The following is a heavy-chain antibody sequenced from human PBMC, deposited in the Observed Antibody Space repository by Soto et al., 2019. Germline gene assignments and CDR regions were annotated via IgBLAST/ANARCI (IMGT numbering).Heavy chain of an antibody. D-gene: IGHD3-22*01. Sequence: GGSRRLSCAASGFTFSSYSMNWVRQAPGKGLEWVSSISSSSSYIYYADSVKGRFTISRDNAKNSLYLQMNSLRAEDTAVYYCAKVLSGYSYPYYYYGMDVWGQGTTVTVS. CDR2: ISSSSSYI. V-gene: IGHV3-21*04. CDR1: GFTFSSYS. CDR3: AKVLSGYSYPYYYYGMDV. J-gene: IGHJ6*02.